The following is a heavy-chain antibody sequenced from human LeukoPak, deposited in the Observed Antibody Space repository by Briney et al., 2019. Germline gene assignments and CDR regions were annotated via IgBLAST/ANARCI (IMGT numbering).Heavy chain of an antibody. Sequence: SETLSLTCSVSGGSISSDHWNWIRRTPGKGLEWIGCIYYSGRTYYNPSLKSRVTISVDMSKSQFSLRLTSVTAADTAVYYCARKNDFEIWGQGTLVTVSS. CDR1: GGSISSDH. CDR3: ARKNDFEI. J-gene: IGHJ3*02. D-gene: IGHD2/OR15-2a*01. V-gene: IGHV4-59*01. CDR2: IYYSGRT.